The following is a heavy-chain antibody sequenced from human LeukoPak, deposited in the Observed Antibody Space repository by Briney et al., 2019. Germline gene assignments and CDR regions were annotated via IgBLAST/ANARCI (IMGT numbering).Heavy chain of an antibody. CDR2: IYHSGST. CDR1: GYSISSGYY. V-gene: IGHV4-38-2*02. D-gene: IGHD1-26*01. CDR3: ARLDSGPSWY. J-gene: IGHJ4*02. Sequence: SETLSLTCTVSGYSISSGYYWGWIRQPPGKGLEWIGSIYHSGSTYYNPSLKSRVTISVDTSKNRFSLKLSSVTAADTAVYYCARLDSGPSWYWGQGTLVTVSS.